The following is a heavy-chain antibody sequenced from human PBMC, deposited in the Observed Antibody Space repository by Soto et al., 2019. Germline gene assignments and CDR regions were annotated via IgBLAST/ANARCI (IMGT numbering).Heavy chain of an antibody. CDR3: ARDLVGATI. D-gene: IGHD1-26*01. Sequence: EVPLVESGGGLVKPGGSLRLSCAASGFTFSSYSMNWVRQAPGKGLEWVSSVSSSSNYIYYADSVKGRFTISRDNAKNSLFLQVNSLRAEDTAVYYCARDLVGATIWGQGTLVTVSS. CDR1: GFTFSSYS. J-gene: IGHJ4*02. CDR2: VSSSSNYI. V-gene: IGHV3-21*01.